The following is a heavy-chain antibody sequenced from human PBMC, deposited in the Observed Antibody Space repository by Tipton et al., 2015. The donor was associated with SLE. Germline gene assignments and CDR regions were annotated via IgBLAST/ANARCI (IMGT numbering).Heavy chain of an antibody. CDR1: GLTFSSYA. CDR3: AKEEYCSGGSCHGYFDY. CDR2: ISGSGGST. Sequence: SLRLSCAASGLTFSSYAMSWVRQAPGKGLEWVSAISGSGGSTYYADSVKGRFTISRDNSKNTLYLQMNSLRAEDTAVYYCAKEEYCSGGSCHGYFDYWGQGTLVTVSS. J-gene: IGHJ4*02. D-gene: IGHD2-15*01. V-gene: IGHV3-23*01.